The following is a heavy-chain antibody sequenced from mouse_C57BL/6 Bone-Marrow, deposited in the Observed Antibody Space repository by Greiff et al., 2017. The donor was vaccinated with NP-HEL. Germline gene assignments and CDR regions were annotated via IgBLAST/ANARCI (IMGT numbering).Heavy chain of an antibody. CDR2: ISYDGSN. CDR3: ARSVYCWYFDV. Sequence: ESGPGLVKPSQSLSLTCSVTGYSITSGYYWNWIRQFPGNKLEWMGYISYDGSNNYNPSLKNRISITRDTSKNQFFLKLNAVTTEDTATYYCARSVYCWYFDVGGTGTTVTVSA. J-gene: IGHJ1*03. D-gene: IGHD1-1*01. CDR1: GYSITSGYY. V-gene: IGHV3-6*01.